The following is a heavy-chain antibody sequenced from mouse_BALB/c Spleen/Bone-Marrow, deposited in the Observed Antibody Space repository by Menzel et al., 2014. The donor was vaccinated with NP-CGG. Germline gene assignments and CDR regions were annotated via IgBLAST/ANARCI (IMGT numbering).Heavy chain of an antibody. CDR3: ARGSYFYSMDY. J-gene: IGHJ4*01. CDR2: MWAGGST. CDR1: GFSLASYS. Sequence: VQLVESGPGLVAPSQSLSITCTISGFSLASYSVHWVRQPPGKGLEWLGVMWAGGSTNYNSALMSKLSISKDNSESQVFLKMNSLQTHDTAMYYCARGSYFYSMDYWGQGTSVTVSS. V-gene: IGHV2-9*02.